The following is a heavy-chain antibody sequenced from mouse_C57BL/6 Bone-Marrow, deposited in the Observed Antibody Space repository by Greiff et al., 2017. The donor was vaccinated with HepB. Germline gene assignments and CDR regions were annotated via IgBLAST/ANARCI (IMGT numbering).Heavy chain of an antibody. CDR1: GFNIKDDY. CDR2: IDPENGDT. CDR3: TTPHYYYGSSSAWFAY. J-gene: IGHJ3*01. D-gene: IGHD1-1*01. V-gene: IGHV14-4*01. Sequence: EVQLQHSGAELVRPGASVKLSCTASGFNIKDDYMHWVKQRPEQGLEWIGWIDPENGDTEYASKFQGKATITADTSSNTAYLQLSSLTSEDTAVYYCTTPHYYYGSSSAWFAYWGQGTLVTVSA.